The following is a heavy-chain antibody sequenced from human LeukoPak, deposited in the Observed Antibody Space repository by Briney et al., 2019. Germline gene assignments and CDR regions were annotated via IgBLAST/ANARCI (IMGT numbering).Heavy chain of an antibody. Sequence: GGSLRLSCAVSGLTFSTFSMTWVRPGPGKGLGWVSSIYNSGAKIFYADSVKGRFTISRDNSKIMLYLQMNSLRVEDTAVYYCAKDVAPDSGWDLDYWGQGTLVTVSS. CDR1: GLTFSTFS. D-gene: IGHD6-19*01. V-gene: IGHV3-23*01. CDR2: IYNSGAKI. CDR3: AKDVAPDSGWDLDY. J-gene: IGHJ4*02.